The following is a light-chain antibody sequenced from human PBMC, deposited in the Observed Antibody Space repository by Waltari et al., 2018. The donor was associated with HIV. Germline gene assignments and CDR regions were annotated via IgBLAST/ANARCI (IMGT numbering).Light chain of an antibody. J-gene: IGKJ4*01. CDR1: QRVSSGY. Sequence: EIVLTQSPGTLSLSPGERATLSCRASQRVSSGYLAWYQQTPGQAPRLLIYGASSRATDIPDRFSGSGSGTDFTLTISRLEPEDFAVYYCQQYGSSPLTFGGGTKVEIK. CDR2: GAS. CDR3: QQYGSSPLT. V-gene: IGKV3-20*01.